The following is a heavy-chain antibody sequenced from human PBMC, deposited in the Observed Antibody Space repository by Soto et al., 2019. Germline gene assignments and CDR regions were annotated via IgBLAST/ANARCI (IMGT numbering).Heavy chain of an antibody. CDR3: TRSIITTAGTDAFDL. CDR1: GYTFTSYY. Sequence: QVQLVQSGAEVKKPGASVRVSCKASGYTFTSYYIHWVRQAPGQGPEWMGMISPSSGGTDYAQKFQGRVTMTRDTSTSTVYMELNSLRSEDTAVYFCTRSIITTAGTDAFDLWGQGTLVTVSS. D-gene: IGHD6-13*01. V-gene: IGHV1-46*03. CDR2: ISPSSGGT. J-gene: IGHJ3*01.